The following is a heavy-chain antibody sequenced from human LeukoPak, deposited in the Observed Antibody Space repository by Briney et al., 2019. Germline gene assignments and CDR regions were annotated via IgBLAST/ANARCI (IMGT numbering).Heavy chain of an antibody. D-gene: IGHD6-19*01. Sequence: GGSLRFSCAASGFTVSSNYMSWVRQAPGKGLEWVSVIYSGGSTYYADSVKGRFTISRDNSKNTLYLQMNSLRAEDTAVYYCARDSGGYSSGWYQRNWGQGTLVTVSS. CDR1: GFTVSSNY. J-gene: IGHJ4*02. V-gene: IGHV3-53*01. CDR2: IYSGGST. CDR3: ARDSGGYSSGWYQRN.